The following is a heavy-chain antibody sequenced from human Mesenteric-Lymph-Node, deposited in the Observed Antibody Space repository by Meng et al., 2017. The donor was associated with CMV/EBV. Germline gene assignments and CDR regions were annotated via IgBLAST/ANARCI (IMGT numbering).Heavy chain of an antibody. Sequence: ASVKVSCKASGYTFTSYGISWVRQAPGQGLEWMGWISANTGNTNYAQKVQGRVTMTRDTSTSTAYMELSTLTSDDTAVYYCAREYMGRGVDFDYWGQGTLVTVSS. CDR2: ISANTGNT. CDR1: GYTFTSYG. D-gene: IGHD3-10*01. J-gene: IGHJ4*02. V-gene: IGHV1-18*01. CDR3: AREYMGRGVDFDY.